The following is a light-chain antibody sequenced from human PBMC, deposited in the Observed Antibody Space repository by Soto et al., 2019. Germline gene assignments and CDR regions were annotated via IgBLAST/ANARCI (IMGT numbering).Light chain of an antibody. V-gene: IGKV3-15*01. Sequence: EIVLTQSPGTLSLSPGERVTLSCRASQSVRSNLNWYQQEPGQAPRLLIYDVSTRATGVPARFSGSGSGTEFTLTISSLQSEDFAVYYCQQYNNWPPITFGQGTRLEI. J-gene: IGKJ5*01. CDR3: QQYNNWPPIT. CDR2: DVS. CDR1: QSVRSN.